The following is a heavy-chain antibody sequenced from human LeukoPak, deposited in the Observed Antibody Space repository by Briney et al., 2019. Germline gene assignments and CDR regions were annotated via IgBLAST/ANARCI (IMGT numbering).Heavy chain of an antibody. V-gene: IGHV4-34*01. CDR1: GGSFSGYY. CDR2: INHSGST. D-gene: IGHD3-16*01. CDR3: AGGGGGFGKRFDY. J-gene: IGHJ4*02. Sequence: PSETLSLTCAVYGGSFSGYYWSWIRQPPGKGLEWIGEINHSGSTNYNPSLKSRVTISVDTSKNQFSLKLSSVTAADTAVYYCAGGGGGFGKRFDYWGQGTLVTVSS.